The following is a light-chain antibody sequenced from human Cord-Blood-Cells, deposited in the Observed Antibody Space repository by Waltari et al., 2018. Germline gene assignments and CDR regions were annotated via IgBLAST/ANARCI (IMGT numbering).Light chain of an antibody. CDR2: EDN. CDR1: SGSIASNY. CDR3: QSYDSSNWV. J-gene: IGLJ3*02. Sequence: NFMLTQPHSVSESPGQTVTISCTRSSGSIASNYVQWYQQRPGSSPTTVFYEDNQRPSGVPDRFSGSIDSSSNSASLTISGLKTEDEADYYCQSYDSSNWVFGGGTKLTVL. V-gene: IGLV6-57*01.